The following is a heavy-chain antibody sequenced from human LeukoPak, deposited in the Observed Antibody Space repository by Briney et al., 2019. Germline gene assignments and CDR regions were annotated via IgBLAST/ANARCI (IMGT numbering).Heavy chain of an antibody. J-gene: IGHJ4*02. V-gene: IGHV1-69*05. CDR3: ARGDSGYDYGFDN. CDR1: GGTFSSHA. CDR2: IIPIFGTT. Sequence: ASAKVSCKASGGTFSSHAISWVRQAPGQGLEWVGGIIPIFGTTNYAQKFQGRVTITTDESTSTGYMGLRSLRSDDTAVYYCARGDSGYDYGFDNWGQGTLVTVSS. D-gene: IGHD5-12*01.